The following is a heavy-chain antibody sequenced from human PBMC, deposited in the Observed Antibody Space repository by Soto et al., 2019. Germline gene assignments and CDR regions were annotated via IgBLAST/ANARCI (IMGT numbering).Heavy chain of an antibody. Sequence: QVQLVQSGAEVKKPGSSVKVSCKASGGTFSSYAISWVRQAPGQGLEWMGGIIPIFGTANYAQKFQGRVTITADESTSSAYMELSSLRSEDTAVYYCARDHRRSTSFSYYYYYGMDVWGQGTTVTVSS. CDR2: IIPIFGTA. CDR3: ARDHRRSTSFSYYYYYGMDV. J-gene: IGHJ6*02. CDR1: GGTFSSYA. D-gene: IGHD2-2*01. V-gene: IGHV1-69*01.